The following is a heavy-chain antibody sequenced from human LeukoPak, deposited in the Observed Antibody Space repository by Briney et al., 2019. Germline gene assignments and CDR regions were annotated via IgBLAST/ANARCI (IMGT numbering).Heavy chain of an antibody. Sequence: GGSLRLSCAASGFTFSSYWMSWVRQAPGKGLEWVANIKQDGSEKYYVDSVKGRFTISGDNAKNSLYLQMNSLRAEDTAVYYCARNYDILTGYYKPDYWGQGTLVTVSS. CDR3: ARNYDILTGYYKPDY. D-gene: IGHD3-9*01. J-gene: IGHJ4*02. CDR1: GFTFSSYW. V-gene: IGHV3-7*01. CDR2: IKQDGSEK.